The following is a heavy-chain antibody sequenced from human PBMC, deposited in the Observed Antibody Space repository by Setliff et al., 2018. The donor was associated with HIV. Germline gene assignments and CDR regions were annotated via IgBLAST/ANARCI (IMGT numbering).Heavy chain of an antibody. CDR3: ARVAWRLRYFDY. Sequence: SETLSLTCTVSGGSISSGSYYWSWIRQPAGKGLEWIGHIYTSGSTNYNPSLKSRVTISVDTSKNQFSLKLSSVTAADTAVYYCARVAWRLRYFDYWGQGTLVTVSS. J-gene: IGHJ4*02. CDR2: IYTSGST. D-gene: IGHD5-18*01. CDR1: GGSISSGSYY. V-gene: IGHV4-61*09.